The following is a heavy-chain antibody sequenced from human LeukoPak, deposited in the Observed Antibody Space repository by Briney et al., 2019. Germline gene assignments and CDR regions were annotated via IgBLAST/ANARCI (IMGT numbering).Heavy chain of an antibody. D-gene: IGHD3-10*01. CDR1: GFTFSSYS. CDR3: ASTLGSDAFDI. V-gene: IGHV3-21*01. CDR2: ISSSSSYI. Sequence: GGSLRLSCAASGFTFSSYSMNWVRQAPGKGLEWVSSISSSSSYIYYADSVKGRFTISRDNAKNSPYLQMNSLRAEDTAVYYCASTLGSDAFDIWGQGTMVTVSS. J-gene: IGHJ3*02.